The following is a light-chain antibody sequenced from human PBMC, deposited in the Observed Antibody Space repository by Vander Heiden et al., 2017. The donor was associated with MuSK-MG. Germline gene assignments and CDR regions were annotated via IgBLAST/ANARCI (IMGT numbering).Light chain of an antibody. CDR1: NSNIGSNS. V-gene: IGLV1-44*01. J-gene: IGLJ3*02. Sequence: QSVLTQPPSASGTPGQRVTISCSGSNSNIGSNSVNWYHQLPGTAPKLLIYRDNQRPSGVPDRISASKSGTSASLAISGLQAEDGGDYYCEAWDDSLPAEVFGGGTKLTVL. CDR2: RDN. CDR3: EAWDDSLPAEV.